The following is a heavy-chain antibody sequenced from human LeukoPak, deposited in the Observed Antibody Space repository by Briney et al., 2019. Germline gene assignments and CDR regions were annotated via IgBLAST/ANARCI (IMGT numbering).Heavy chain of an antibody. V-gene: IGHV3-74*01. CDR2: INIDGSRT. CDR3: VGDLLIGGGSWSVPSLDS. CDR1: GFIFSSHW. Sequence: GGSLRLSCAASGFIFSSHWMHWVRQVPGKGLQWVSRINIDGSRTIYADSVKGRFAISRDNAKNTVSLQMNSLRVDDTAVYYCVGDLLIGGGSWSVPSLDSWGQGTLVTVSS. J-gene: IGHJ4*02. D-gene: IGHD1-14*01.